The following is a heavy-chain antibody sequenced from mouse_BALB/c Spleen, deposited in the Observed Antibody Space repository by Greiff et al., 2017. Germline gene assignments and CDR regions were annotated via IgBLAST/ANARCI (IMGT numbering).Heavy chain of an antibody. J-gene: IGHJ2*01. V-gene: IGHV5-17*02. CDR1: GFTFSSFG. Sequence: EVKLMESGGGLVQPGGSRKLSCAASGFTFSSFGMHWVRQAPEKGLEWVAYISSGSSTIYYADTVKGRFTISRDNPKNTLFLQMTSLRSEDTAMYYCARSGTMITVDYWGQGTTLTVSS. CDR3: ARSGTMITVDY. CDR2: ISSGSSTI. D-gene: IGHD2-4*01.